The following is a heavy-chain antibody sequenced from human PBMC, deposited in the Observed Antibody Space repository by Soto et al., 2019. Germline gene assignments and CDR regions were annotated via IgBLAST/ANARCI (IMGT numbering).Heavy chain of an antibody. CDR2: INVYNGNT. D-gene: IGHD6-19*01. CDR3: ARRSRVSSVWLTDD. CDR1: GYTFTRNI. J-gene: IGHJ4*01. Sequence: RASVKGSCKTSGYTFTRNIIGWVRQAPGQGLEWMGWINVYNGNTKYAQQLQGRVTLTTDTPTSTAYMDLRSLRSDDTAVYYCARRSRVSSVWLTDDWGQGPEVSVIS. V-gene: IGHV1-18*04.